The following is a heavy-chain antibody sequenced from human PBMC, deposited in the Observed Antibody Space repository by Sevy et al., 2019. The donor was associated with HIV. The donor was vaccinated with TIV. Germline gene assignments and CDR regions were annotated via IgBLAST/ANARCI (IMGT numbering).Heavy chain of an antibody. V-gene: IGHV3-7*01. CDR3: ARDQVARITIFGVVHWFDP. D-gene: IGHD3-3*01. CDR2: IKQDGSEK. CDR1: GFTFSSYW. Sequence: GESLKISCAASGFTFSSYWMSWVRQAPGKGLEWVANIKQDGSEKYYVDSVKGRFTISRDNAKNSLYLQMNSLRAEDTAVYYCARDQVARITIFGVVHWFDPWGQGTLVTVSS. J-gene: IGHJ5*02.